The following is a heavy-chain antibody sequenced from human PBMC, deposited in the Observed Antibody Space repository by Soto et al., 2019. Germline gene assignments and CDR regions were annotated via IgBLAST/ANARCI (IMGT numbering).Heavy chain of an antibody. CDR1: GGSISSGGYY. V-gene: IGHV4-31*03. CDR3: AREEGAVTTGGYYYYYGVDV. D-gene: IGHD4-17*01. J-gene: IGHJ6*02. Sequence: QVQLQESGPGLVKPSQTLALTCTVSGGSISSGGYYWSWIRQHPGKGLEWIGYIYYSGTTNYNPSLKSRVTISIDTSKNQFSLKLSSVTAADTAVYYYAREEGAVTTGGYYYYYGVDVWGQGTTVTVSS. CDR2: IYYSGTT.